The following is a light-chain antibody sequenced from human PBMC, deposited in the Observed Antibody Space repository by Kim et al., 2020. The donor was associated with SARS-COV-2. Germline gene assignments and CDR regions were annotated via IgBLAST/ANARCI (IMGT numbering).Light chain of an antibody. CDR1: QTVASN. J-gene: IGKJ1*01. Sequence: EIVMTQSPDTLSLSPGERATLSCRASQTVASNLAWYQQKPGQAPRLLIYGASTRAPGIPARFSGSGAGTEFTLSITSLQSEDFAVYYCQQYNNWPSTFGQGTKVEIK. CDR2: GAS. CDR3: QQYNNWPST. V-gene: IGKV3-15*01.